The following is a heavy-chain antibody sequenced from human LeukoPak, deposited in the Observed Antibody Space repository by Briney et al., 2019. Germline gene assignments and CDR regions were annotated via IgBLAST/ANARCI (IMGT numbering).Heavy chain of an antibody. CDR3: AKIWFAERTIDY. Sequence: GGSLRLSCAASGFTFGSYAMSWVRQAPGKGLEWVSSISAGGGTTDYADSIKGRFTISRDNSENTVYLQMNSLRAEDTALYYCAKIWFAERTIDYWGQGTLVTVSS. CDR2: ISAGGGTT. D-gene: IGHD3-10*01. CDR1: GFTFGSYA. J-gene: IGHJ4*02. V-gene: IGHV3-23*01.